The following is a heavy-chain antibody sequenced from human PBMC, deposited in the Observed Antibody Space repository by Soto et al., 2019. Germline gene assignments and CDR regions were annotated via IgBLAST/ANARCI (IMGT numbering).Heavy chain of an antibody. D-gene: IGHD3-3*01. J-gene: IGHJ6*02. CDR2: IKSKTDGGTT. CDR3: TTDPARRFLEWLSPYYGMDV. CDR1: GFTFSNAW. Sequence: GESLKISCAASGFTFSNAWMSWVRQAPWKGLEWVGRIKSKTDGGTTDYAAPVKGRFTISRDDSKNTLYLQMNSLKTEDTAVYYCTTDPARRFLEWLSPYYGMDVWGQGTTVTVSS. V-gene: IGHV3-15*01.